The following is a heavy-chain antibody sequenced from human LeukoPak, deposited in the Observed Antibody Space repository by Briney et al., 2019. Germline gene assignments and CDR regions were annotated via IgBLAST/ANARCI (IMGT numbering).Heavy chain of an antibody. J-gene: IGHJ4*02. CDR1: GFTFSSYW. CDR2: IKQDGSEK. D-gene: IGHD6-13*01. CDR3: AKGSQLVPFDY. Sequence: GGSLRLSCAASGFTFSSYWMSWVRQALGKGLEWVANIKQDGSEKYYVDSVKGRFTISRDNSKNTLYLQMNSLRAEDTAVYYCAKGSQLVPFDYWGQGTLVTVSS. V-gene: IGHV3-7*01.